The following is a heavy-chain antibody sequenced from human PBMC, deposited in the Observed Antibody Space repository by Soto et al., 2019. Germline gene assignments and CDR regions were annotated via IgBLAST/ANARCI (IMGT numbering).Heavy chain of an antibody. CDR1: GYTFTSYG. D-gene: IGHD6-6*01. CDR3: ARLYSSSFDFDY. CDR2: ISAYNGNT. V-gene: IGHV1-18*01. J-gene: IGHJ4*02. Sequence: ASVQASCKASGYTFTSYGISWVRQAPGQGLEWMGWISAYNGNTNYAQKLQGRVTMTTDTSTSTAYMELRSLRSDDTAVYYCARLYSSSFDFDYWGQGTLVIVCS.